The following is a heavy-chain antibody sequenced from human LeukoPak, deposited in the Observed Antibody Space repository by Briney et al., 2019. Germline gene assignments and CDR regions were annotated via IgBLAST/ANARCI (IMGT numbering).Heavy chain of an antibody. Sequence: GGSQRLSCAASGFTFSSYAMSWVRQAPGKGLEWVSAISGSGGSTYYADSVKGRFTISRDNSKNTLYLQMNSLRAEDTAVYYCAKEGWADYYDSSGYNGGAFDIWGQGTMVTVSS. D-gene: IGHD3-22*01. CDR2: ISGSGGST. V-gene: IGHV3-23*01. CDR1: GFTFSSYA. J-gene: IGHJ3*02. CDR3: AKEGWADYYDSSGYNGGAFDI.